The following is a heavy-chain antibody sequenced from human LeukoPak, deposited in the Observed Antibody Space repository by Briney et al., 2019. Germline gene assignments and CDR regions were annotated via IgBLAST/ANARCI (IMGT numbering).Heavy chain of an antibody. CDR3: ARGLYFGSGTSIIHYYAMDV. Sequence: ASVKVSCKASGYTFTSYDINWVRQASGQGLEWMGWMNPNSGNTGYARKFQGRVTMTRNTSISTAYMELSSLRSEDTAVYYCARGLYFGSGTSIIHYYAMDVWGQGATVTVSS. V-gene: IGHV1-8*01. J-gene: IGHJ6*02. CDR1: GYTFTSYD. CDR2: MNPNSGNT. D-gene: IGHD3-10*01.